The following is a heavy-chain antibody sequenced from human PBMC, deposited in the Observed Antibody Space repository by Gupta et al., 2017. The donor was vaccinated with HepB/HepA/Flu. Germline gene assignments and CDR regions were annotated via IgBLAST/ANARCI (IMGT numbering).Heavy chain of an antibody. V-gene: IGHV4-4*07. CDR2: ILGVGLT. Sequence: QVQLQESGPGLVKASETLSLTCTIPGEFFSDYYWSWVRQPAGKGLEWIGRILGVGLTNYNPSFGSRVTMSIDTSKNQFSLKLKSVTAADTAIYYCARDSEAFDFWGQGTVVTVTS. J-gene: IGHJ3*01. CDR3: ARDSEAFDF. CDR1: GEFFSDYY. D-gene: IGHD3-10*01.